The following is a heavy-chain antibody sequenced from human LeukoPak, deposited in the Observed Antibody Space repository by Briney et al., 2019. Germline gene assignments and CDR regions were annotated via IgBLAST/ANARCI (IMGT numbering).Heavy chain of an antibody. J-gene: IGHJ3*02. CDR1: GGSISSYY. CDR3: ARVRRYCSSTSCYPGAFDI. D-gene: IGHD2-2*01. CDR2: IYTSGST. Sequence: SETLSLTCTVSGGSISSYYWSWIRQPAGKGLEWIGRIYTSGSTNYNPSLKSRVTMSVDTSKNQFSLKLSSVTAADTAVYYCARVRRYCSSTSCYPGAFDIWGQGTMVTVSS. V-gene: IGHV4-4*07.